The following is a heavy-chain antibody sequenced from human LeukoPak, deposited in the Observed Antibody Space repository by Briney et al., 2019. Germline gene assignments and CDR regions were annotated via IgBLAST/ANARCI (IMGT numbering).Heavy chain of an antibody. CDR1: GFTFSNYW. CDR3: ARRDVFDI. J-gene: IGHJ3*02. Sequence: GGSLRLSCAASGFTFSNYWMHWVRQAPGKGLVWVSRINYDGTTTGYADSVKGRFTISRDDAKNTLYLQMNSLRAEDTAVYYCARRDVFDIWGQGTMVTVSS. V-gene: IGHV3-74*01. CDR2: INYDGTTT.